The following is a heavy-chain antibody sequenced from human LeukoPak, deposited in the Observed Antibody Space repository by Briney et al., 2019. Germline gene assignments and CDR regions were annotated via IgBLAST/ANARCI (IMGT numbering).Heavy chain of an antibody. V-gene: IGHV1-2*02. CDR3: ARVSSTYYDILTAYYGY. J-gene: IGHJ4*02. CDR1: GYTFTGYY. CDR2: INPNSGGT. D-gene: IGHD3-9*01. Sequence: EASVKVSCKASGYTFTGYYMHWVRQAPGQGLEWMGWINPNSGGTNYAQKFQGRVTMTRDTSISTAYMELSRLRSDDTAVYYCARVSSTYYDILTAYYGYWGQGTPVTVSS.